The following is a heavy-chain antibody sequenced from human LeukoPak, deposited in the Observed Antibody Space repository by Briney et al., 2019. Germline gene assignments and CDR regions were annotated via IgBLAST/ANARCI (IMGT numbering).Heavy chain of an antibody. D-gene: IGHD3-10*01. CDR2: IKQDGSER. CDR3: ATDQAGGLDS. J-gene: IGHJ4*02. V-gene: IGHV3-7*01. Sequence: RSGGSLRLSCTASEFTFSNYWMTWVRQAPGKGLEWVPNIKQDGSERYYVDSVKGRFTISRDNAKNSLYLQMNSLRAEDTAVYYCATDQAGGLDSWGQGTLVTVSS. CDR1: EFTFSNYW.